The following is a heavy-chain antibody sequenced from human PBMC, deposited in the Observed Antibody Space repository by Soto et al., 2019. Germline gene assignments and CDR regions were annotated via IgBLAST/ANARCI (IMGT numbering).Heavy chain of an antibody. D-gene: IGHD6-6*01. CDR2: ISPASTYT. V-gene: IGHV3-11*06. CDR1: GLSLSGYY. J-gene: IGHJ4*02. CDR3: AREVGVAARPGSLQLDN. Sequence: GGSLRLSCAASGLSLSGYYMTWIRQAPGKGLEWVSLISPASTYTQYADSVKGRFTISRDNTKNSFFLQMNSLRAEDTAVYYCAREVGVAARPGSLQLDNWGQGALVTVSS.